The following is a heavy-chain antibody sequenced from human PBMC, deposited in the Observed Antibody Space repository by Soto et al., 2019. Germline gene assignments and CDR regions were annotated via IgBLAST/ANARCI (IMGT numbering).Heavy chain of an antibody. D-gene: IGHD3-10*01. V-gene: IGHV1-18*04. CDR3: ASRSGRSVLNYYYYGMDV. CDR1: GYTFTSYG. CDR2: ISAYNGNT. Sequence: GASVKVSCKASGYTFTSYGISWVRQAPGQGLEWMGWISAYNGNTNYAQKLQGRVTMTTDTSTSTAYMELRSLRSDDTAVYYCASRSGRSVLNYYYYGMDVWGQGTTVTVSS. J-gene: IGHJ6*02.